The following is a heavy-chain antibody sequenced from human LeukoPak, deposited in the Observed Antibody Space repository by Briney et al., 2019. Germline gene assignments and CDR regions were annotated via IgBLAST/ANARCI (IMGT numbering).Heavy chain of an antibody. Sequence: SETLSLTCTVSGGSISSSSYYWGWIRQPPGKGLEWIGSIYYSGSTYYNPSLKSRVTISVDTSKNQFSLKLSSVTAADTAVYYCARGMATTKNYYYYMDVWGKGTTVTISS. J-gene: IGHJ6*03. V-gene: IGHV4-39*01. D-gene: IGHD5-12*01. CDR1: GGSISSSSYY. CDR3: ARGMATTKNYYYYMDV. CDR2: IYYSGST.